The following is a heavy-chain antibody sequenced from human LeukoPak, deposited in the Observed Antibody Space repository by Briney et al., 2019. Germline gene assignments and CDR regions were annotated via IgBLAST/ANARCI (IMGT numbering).Heavy chain of an antibody. CDR1: GGSISSGGYY. V-gene: IGHV4-31*03. CDR2: IYYSGST. D-gene: IGHD3-3*01. CDR3: ARRSGYSPNWFDP. J-gene: IGHJ5*02. Sequence: SETLSLTCTVSGGSISSGGYYWSWIRQHPGKGLEWIGYIYYSGSTYYNPSLKSRVTISVDTSKNQFSLKLTSVTAADTAVYYCARRSGYSPNWFDPWGQGTLVTVSS.